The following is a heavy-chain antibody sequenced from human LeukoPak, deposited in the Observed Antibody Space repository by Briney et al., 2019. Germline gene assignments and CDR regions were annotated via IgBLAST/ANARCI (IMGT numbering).Heavy chain of an antibody. V-gene: IGHV4-39*07. Sequence: SETLSLTCTVSGDSINSSSYYWGWIRQPPGKGLEWLGSIYYSGGTYYNPSLKSRVTISVDTSNNQFSLKLSSVTAADTAVYYCAKNTPRGWELLPDYFDYWGQGTLVTVSS. CDR2: IYYSGGT. D-gene: IGHD1-26*01. J-gene: IGHJ4*02. CDR3: AKNTPRGWELLPDYFDY. CDR1: GDSINSSSYY.